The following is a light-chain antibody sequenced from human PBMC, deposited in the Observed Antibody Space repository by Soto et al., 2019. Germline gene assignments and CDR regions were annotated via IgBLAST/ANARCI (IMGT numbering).Light chain of an antibody. CDR3: QQYNNWPAP. J-gene: IGKJ4*01. Sequence: EIVMTQSPATLSVSPGERATLSCRASQSVSSNLAWYQQKPGQAPRLLNYGASTRATGIPARFSGSGSGTEFPLTISRLQSEDFAVYYCQQYNNWPAPFGGGTKVEIK. CDR2: GAS. V-gene: IGKV3-15*01. CDR1: QSVSSN.